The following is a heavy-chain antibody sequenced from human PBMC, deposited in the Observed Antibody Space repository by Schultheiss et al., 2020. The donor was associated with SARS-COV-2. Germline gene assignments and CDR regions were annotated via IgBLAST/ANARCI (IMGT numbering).Heavy chain of an antibody. CDR1: GFTFSSYA. D-gene: IGHD3-10*01. J-gene: IGHJ5*02. CDR2: ISYDGSNK. V-gene: IGHV3-30-3*01. CDR3: AKEYYPYSGSYRAWYDP. Sequence: GGSLRLSCAASGFTFSSYAMHWVRQAPGKGLEWVAVISYDGSNKYYADSVKGRFTISRDNSKNTLYLQMNTLRAEDTAVYYCAKEYYPYSGSYRAWYDPWGQGTLVTVSS.